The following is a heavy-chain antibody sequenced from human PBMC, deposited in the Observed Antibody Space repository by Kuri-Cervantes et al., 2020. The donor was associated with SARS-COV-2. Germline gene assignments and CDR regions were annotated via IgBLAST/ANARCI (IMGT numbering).Heavy chain of an antibody. J-gene: IGHJ6*03. D-gene: IGHD1-26*01. CDR2: ISSSSSYI. CDR3: ARVHKAGATYYYYYMDV. Sequence: GESLKISCAASRFTFSSYSMNWVRQAPGKGLEWVSSISSSSSYIYYADSVKGRFTISRDNAKNSLYLQMNSLRAEDTAVYYCARVHKAGATYYYYYMDVWGKGTTVTVSS. V-gene: IGHV3-21*01. CDR1: RFTFSSYS.